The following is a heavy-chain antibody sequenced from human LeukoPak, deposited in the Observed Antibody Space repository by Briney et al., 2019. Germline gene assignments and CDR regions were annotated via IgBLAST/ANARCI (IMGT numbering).Heavy chain of an antibody. Sequence: SETLSLTCTVSGGSISSYYWSWIRQPPGKGLEWIGYIYYSGSTNYNPSHKSRVTISVDTSKNQFSLKLSSVTAADTAVYYGARARQSLAVANYWYFDLWGRGTLVTVSS. J-gene: IGHJ2*01. D-gene: IGHD6-19*01. CDR3: ARARQSLAVANYWYFDL. V-gene: IGHV4-59*01. CDR2: IYYSGST. CDR1: GGSISSYY.